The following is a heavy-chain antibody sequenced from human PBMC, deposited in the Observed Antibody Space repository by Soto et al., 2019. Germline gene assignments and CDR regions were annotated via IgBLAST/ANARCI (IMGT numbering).Heavy chain of an antibody. V-gene: IGHV3-9*01. Sequence: GGSLRFSCAVSRFTFDHNSMHWVRQSPEKGMESVSGINLKXDRGYADFVKGRFTISIDNAENSLYLQMNSLRAEDKALYYCAIRQDWGGRTTFIDGGQGTQVTVSS. CDR1: RFTFDHNS. D-gene: IGHD3-16*01. CDR2: INLKXDR. CDR3: AIRQDWGGRTTFID. J-gene: IGHJ4*02.